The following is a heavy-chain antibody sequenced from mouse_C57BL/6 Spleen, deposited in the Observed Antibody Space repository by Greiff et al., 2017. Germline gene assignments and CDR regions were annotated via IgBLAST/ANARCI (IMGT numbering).Heavy chain of an antibody. Sequence: QVQLQQPGAELVKPGASVKMSCKASGYTFTSYWITWVKQRPGQGLEWIGDIYPGSGSTNYNEKFKSKATLTVDTSSSTAYMQLSSLTSEDSAVYYCARGGYDYDGVSYFDYWGQGTTLTVSS. CDR2: IYPGSGST. CDR1: GYTFTSYW. J-gene: IGHJ2*01. CDR3: ARGGYDYDGVSYFDY. D-gene: IGHD2-4*01. V-gene: IGHV1-55*01.